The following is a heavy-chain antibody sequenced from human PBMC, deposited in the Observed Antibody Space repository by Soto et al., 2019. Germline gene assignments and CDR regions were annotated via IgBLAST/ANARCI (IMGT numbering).Heavy chain of an antibody. CDR3: AKDRTFHGNYEN. CDR1: EFTFSIYA. J-gene: IGHJ4*02. CDR2: ISGSGGST. V-gene: IGHV3-23*01. Sequence: PGGSLALGWVASEFTFSIYAMSWVGQAPGKGLEWVSAISGSGGSTYYADSVKGRFTISRDNSKNTLYLQMNSLRAEDTAVYYCAKDRTFHGNYENWGQGTLVTVSS. D-gene: IGHD1-7*01.